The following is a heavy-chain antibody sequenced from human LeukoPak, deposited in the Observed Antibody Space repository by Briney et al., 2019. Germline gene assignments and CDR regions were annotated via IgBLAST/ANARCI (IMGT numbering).Heavy chain of an antibody. CDR1: GFTFSSYN. J-gene: IGHJ4*02. D-gene: IGHD3-16*01. V-gene: IGHV3-48*02. CDR3: ARGATGFDY. Sequence: GGSLRLSCAASGFTFSSYNMNWVRQAPGKGLEWVSYISSRSSAIYYADSVKGRFTISRDNAKSSLYLRMNSLRDEDTAVYYCARGATGFDYWGQGTLVTVSS. CDR2: ISSRSSAI.